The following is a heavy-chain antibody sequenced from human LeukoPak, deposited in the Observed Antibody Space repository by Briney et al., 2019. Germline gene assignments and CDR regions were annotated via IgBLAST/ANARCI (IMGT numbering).Heavy chain of an antibody. CDR1: GFTFSSYS. Sequence: GGSLRLSCAASGFTFSSYSMNWVRQAPGKGLEWVSSISSSSSYIYYADSVKGRFTISRDNAKNSLYLQMNSLRAEDTAVHYCASQPPHCSSTSCYVAYWGQGTLVTVSS. CDR3: ASQPPHCSSTSCYVAY. J-gene: IGHJ4*02. CDR2: ISSSSSYI. D-gene: IGHD2-2*01. V-gene: IGHV3-21*04.